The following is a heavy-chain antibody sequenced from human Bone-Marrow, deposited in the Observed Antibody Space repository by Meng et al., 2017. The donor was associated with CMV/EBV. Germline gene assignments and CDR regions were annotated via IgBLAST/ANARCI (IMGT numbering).Heavy chain of an antibody. V-gene: IGHV5-10-1*01. D-gene: IGHD2-2*01. Sequence: SGYSFTSYWISWVRQMPGKGLEWMGRSDPSDSYTNYSPSFQGHVTISADKSISTAYLQWSSLKASDTAMYYCARRICSSTSCPYDYWGQGTLVTVSS. CDR1: GYSFTSYW. J-gene: IGHJ4*02. CDR2: SDPSDSYT. CDR3: ARRICSSTSCPYDY.